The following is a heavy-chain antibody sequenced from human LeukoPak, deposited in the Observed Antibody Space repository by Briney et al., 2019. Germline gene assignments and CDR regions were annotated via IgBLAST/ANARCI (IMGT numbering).Heavy chain of an antibody. CDR3: ARVDSRSNACDY. J-gene: IGHJ4*02. CDR2: IIPIFGTA. D-gene: IGHD6-13*01. Sequence: GASVKVSCKASGGTFSSYAISWVRQAPGQGLEWMGGIIPIFGTANYAQKFQGRVTITADKSTSTAYMELSSLRSEDTAVYYCARVDSRSNACDYWGQGTLVTVSS. V-gene: IGHV1-69*06. CDR1: GGTFSSYA.